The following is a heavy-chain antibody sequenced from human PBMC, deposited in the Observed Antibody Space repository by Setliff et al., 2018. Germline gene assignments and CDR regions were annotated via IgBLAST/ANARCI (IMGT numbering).Heavy chain of an antibody. CDR3: ARGPYNIYDRSGYGFTNWFDP. CDR2: IYHSGSA. J-gene: IGHJ5*02. Sequence: SETLSLTCAISGGSISDNNWWSWVRQPPGKGLEWIGEIYHSGSANYNPSLKSRVTISVDTSKKQFSLKLSSVTAADTAVYYCARGPYNIYDRSGYGFTNWFDPWGQGILVTVSS. V-gene: IGHV4-4*02. CDR1: GGSISDNNW. D-gene: IGHD3-22*01.